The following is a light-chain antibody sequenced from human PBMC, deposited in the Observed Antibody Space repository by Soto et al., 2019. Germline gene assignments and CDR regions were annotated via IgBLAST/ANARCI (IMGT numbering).Light chain of an antibody. J-gene: IGLJ2*01. CDR1: RSDVGSYKL. CDR3: CSYAGSNSVL. CDR2: EDT. V-gene: IGLV2-23*01. Sequence: QSALTQPASVSGSPGQSITISCTGTRSDVGSYKLVSWYQQYPGNAPKLMLYEDTKRPSGVSDRYSGSKSGNTASLTISGLQPEDEADYYCCSYAGSNSVLFGGGNQLTVL.